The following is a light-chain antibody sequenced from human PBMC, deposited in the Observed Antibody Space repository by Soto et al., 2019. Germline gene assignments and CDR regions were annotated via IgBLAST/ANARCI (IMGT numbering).Light chain of an antibody. CDR3: QQSLSSPLT. CDR1: QNIGKF. Sequence: DIQMTQSPSSLSASVGDRVTITCRPSQNIGKFLNWYQQRPGKAPTALIHATSTLQSGVSSRFSGSGSDTDFTLTITSLQPEDLATYFCQQSLSSPLTFGGGTKVDSK. CDR2: ATS. J-gene: IGKJ4*01. V-gene: IGKV1-39*01.